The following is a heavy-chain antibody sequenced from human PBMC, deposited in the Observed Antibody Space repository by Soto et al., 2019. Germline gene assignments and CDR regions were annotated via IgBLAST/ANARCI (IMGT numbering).Heavy chain of an antibody. CDR2: MHTSGST. CDR1: GGSIRGYY. CDR3: VRASMPKAHFDS. V-gene: IGHV4-4*07. D-gene: IGHD2-2*01. J-gene: IGHJ4*02. Sequence: QMQLQESGPGLVKPSETLSLTCTVSGGSIRGYYWSWIRQSAGRRLEWIGRMHTSGSTNYNPSLKSRVTISVDMSKNQISLKLTSVTAADTALYYCVRASMPKAHFDSWGQGTLVTVSS.